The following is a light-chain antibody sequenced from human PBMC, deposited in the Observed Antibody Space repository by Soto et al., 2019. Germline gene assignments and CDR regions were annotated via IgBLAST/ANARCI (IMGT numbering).Light chain of an antibody. J-gene: IGLJ2*01. Sequence: QSVLTQPPSASGTPGQRVTISCSGSSSNIGSNTVNWYQQLPGTAPKLLIYSNNQRPSGVPDRFSGSKSGTSASLAISGRHSEDEADYYCAAWDDSLNAEVFGGGTKLTVL. CDR1: SSNIGSNT. CDR3: AAWDDSLNAEV. V-gene: IGLV1-44*01. CDR2: SNN.